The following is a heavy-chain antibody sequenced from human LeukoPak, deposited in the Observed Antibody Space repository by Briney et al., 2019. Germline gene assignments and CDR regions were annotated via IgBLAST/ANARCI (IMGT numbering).Heavy chain of an antibody. Sequence: SQTLSLTCAVSGGSISSGGYSWSWIRQPPGKGLEWIGSIYHSVSTLYSPSLKSRVTISLERSKNQFSLKLSSVTAADTAVYHCARDWYSGSGSLDYWGQGTLVTVSS. CDR2: IYHSVST. J-gene: IGHJ4*02. CDR1: GGSISSGGYS. D-gene: IGHD3-10*01. CDR3: ARDWYSGSGSLDY. V-gene: IGHV4-30-2*01.